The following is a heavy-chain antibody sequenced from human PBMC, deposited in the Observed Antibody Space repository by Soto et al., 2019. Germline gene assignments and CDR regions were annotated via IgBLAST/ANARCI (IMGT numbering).Heavy chain of an antibody. CDR1: GFTFSSYA. Sequence: GGSLRLSCAASGFTFSSYAMSWVRQAPGKGLEWVSAISGSGGSTYYADSVKGRFTISRDNSKNTLYLQMNSLRAEDTAVYYCAKDSISSGYGMITDYYYYMDGWGKGTTVTVSS. D-gene: IGHD6-13*01. CDR3: AKDSISSGYGMITDYYYYMDG. CDR2: ISGSGGST. V-gene: IGHV3-23*01. J-gene: IGHJ6*03.